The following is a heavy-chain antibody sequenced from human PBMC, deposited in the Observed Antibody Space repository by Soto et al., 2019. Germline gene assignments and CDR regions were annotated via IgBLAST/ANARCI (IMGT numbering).Heavy chain of an antibody. Sequence: SETLSLTCTVSNYSISSGYYWGWIRQSPGEGLEWIVSMYHSGTTYYNPSLKSRVIISVDTSKNQFSLKLTSVTSADTAVYFCASVAFGLIDDWGQRSLDTVSS. CDR3: ASVAFGLIDD. CDR1: NYSISSGYY. D-gene: IGHD2-8*01. V-gene: IGHV4-38-2*02. J-gene: IGHJ4*02. CDR2: MYHSGTT.